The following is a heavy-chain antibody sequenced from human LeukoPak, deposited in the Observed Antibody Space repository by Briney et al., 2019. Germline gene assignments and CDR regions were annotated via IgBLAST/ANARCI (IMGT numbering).Heavy chain of an antibody. Sequence: ALVKVSCKASGYTFTGYYMHWVRQAPGQGLEWMGWINPNSGGTNYAQKFQGRVTMTRDTSISTAYMELSRLRSDDTAVYYCAKDSHYYYYYMDVWGKGTTVTVSS. CDR3: AKDSHYYYYYMDV. CDR2: INPNSGGT. J-gene: IGHJ6*03. CDR1: GYTFTGYY. V-gene: IGHV1-2*02.